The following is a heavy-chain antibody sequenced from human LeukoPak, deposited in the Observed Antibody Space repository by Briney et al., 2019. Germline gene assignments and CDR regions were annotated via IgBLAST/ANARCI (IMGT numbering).Heavy chain of an antibody. CDR3: AKGSYYDSSGSFYFDY. CDR1: GFTFRSYA. D-gene: IGHD3-22*01. CDR2: ISGSGDNT. V-gene: IGHV3-23*01. J-gene: IGHJ4*02. Sequence: GGSLRLSCAASGFTFRSYAMSWVRQAPGKGLEWVSGISGSGDNTYYADSVKGRFTISRDNSKNTLYVQVNSLGTEDTAAYYCAKGSYYDSSGSFYFDYWGQGTLVTVSS.